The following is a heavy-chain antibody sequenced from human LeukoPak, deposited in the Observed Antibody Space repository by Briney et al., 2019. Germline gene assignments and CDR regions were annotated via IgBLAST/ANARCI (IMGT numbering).Heavy chain of an antibody. CDR1: GFPFSGHA. CDR3: AREEEGELPDY. V-gene: IGHV3-30*01. CDR2: ISYDGSNE. Sequence: GGSLRLSCTASGFPFSGHAMHWIRQAPGKGLEWLALISYDGSNEFYGDSVKGRFTISRDNSKNTLYLQVNSLRPGDTAVYFCAREEEGELPDYWGQGTQVTVSS. D-gene: IGHD1-26*01. J-gene: IGHJ4*02.